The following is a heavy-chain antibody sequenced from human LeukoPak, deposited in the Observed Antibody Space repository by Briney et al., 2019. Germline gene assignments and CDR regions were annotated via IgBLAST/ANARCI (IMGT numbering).Heavy chain of an antibody. CDR1: GYTFTSYG. J-gene: IGHJ3*02. CDR2: ISAYNGNT. CDR3: ARIIAAAGSGGAFDI. Sequence: ASVKVSCKASGYTFTSYGISWVRQAPGQGLEWMGWISAYNGNTNYAQKLQGRVTMTTDTSTCTAYMELRSLRSDDTAVYYCARIIAAAGSGGAFDIWGQGTMVTVSS. D-gene: IGHD6-13*01. V-gene: IGHV1-18*01.